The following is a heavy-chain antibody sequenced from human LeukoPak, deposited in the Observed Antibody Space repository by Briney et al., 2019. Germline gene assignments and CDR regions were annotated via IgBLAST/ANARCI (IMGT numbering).Heavy chain of an antibody. CDR2: ISSDGSDK. Sequence: GGSLRLSCEASEFTFSTYAMHWVRQAPGKGLEWVAVISSDGSDKYYADSVTGRFAISRDIPKNTLYLRMNSLKVEDTAVYFCATQGSSLDYYHTYMDVWGKGTTVTVSS. D-gene: IGHD6-6*01. CDR1: EFTFSTYA. V-gene: IGHV3-30*06. J-gene: IGHJ6*03. CDR3: ATQGSSLDYYHTYMDV.